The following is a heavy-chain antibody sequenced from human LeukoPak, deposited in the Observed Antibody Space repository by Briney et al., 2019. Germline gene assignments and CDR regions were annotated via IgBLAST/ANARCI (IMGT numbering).Heavy chain of an antibody. CDR2: ISAYNGNT. J-gene: IGHJ6*03. Sequence: GASVKVSCTASGYTFTSYGISWVRQAPGQGLEWMGWISAYNGNTNYAQKLQGRVTMTTDTSTSTAYMELRSLRSDDTAVYYCARTPSGARYYYYYYYMDVWGKGTTVTVSS. CDR3: ARTPSGARYYYYYYYMDV. CDR1: GYTFTSYG. V-gene: IGHV1-18*01. D-gene: IGHD3-10*01.